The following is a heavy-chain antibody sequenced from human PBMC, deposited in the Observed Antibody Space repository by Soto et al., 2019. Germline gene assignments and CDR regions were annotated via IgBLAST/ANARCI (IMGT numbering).Heavy chain of an antibody. J-gene: IGHJ4*02. D-gene: IGHD2-21*02. V-gene: IGHV3-74*01. CDR2: INSEGSAT. CDR3: ARRGDDFDF. Sequence: GSLRLSCAASGFTFSSSWMHWVRQAPGKGLLWVARINSEGSATNYADSVKGRFTISRDNAKNTLYLQMHSLRAEDTAVYYCARRGDDFDFWGQGTLVTVSS. CDR1: GFTFSSSW.